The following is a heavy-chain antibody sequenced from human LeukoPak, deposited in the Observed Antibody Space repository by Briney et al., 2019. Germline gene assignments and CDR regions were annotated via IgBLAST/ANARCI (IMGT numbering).Heavy chain of an antibody. CDR1: GFTFSNFH. Sequence: PGGSLRLSCAASGFTFSNFHMSWVRQTSGKGLEWVATIKPGGTEKYYVDPVKGRFTISRDNTKNSVYLQMNSLRVEDTAIYFCARGGRWYFDFWGQGTLVTVSS. V-gene: IGHV3-7*01. CDR3: ARGGRWYFDF. CDR2: IKPGGTEK. J-gene: IGHJ4*02. D-gene: IGHD5-24*01.